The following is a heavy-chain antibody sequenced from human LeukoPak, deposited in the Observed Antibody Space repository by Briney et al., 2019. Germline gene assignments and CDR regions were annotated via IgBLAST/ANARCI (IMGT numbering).Heavy chain of an antibody. CDR2: IYYSGST. J-gene: IGHJ4*02. CDR3: ARLGCSGGSCYLDY. V-gene: IGHV4-59*08. Sequence: PSETLSLTCTVSGGSISSYYWSWIRQPPGKGLEWIGYIYYSGSTSYNPSLKSQVTISVDTSKNQFSLKLSSVTAADTAVYYCARLGCSGGSCYLDYWGQGTLVTVSS. D-gene: IGHD2-15*01. CDR1: GGSISSYY.